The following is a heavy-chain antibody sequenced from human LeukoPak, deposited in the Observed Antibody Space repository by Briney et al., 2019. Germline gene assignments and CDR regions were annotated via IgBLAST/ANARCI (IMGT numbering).Heavy chain of an antibody. J-gene: IGHJ2*01. CDR2: INHLVST. CDR1: GGSFSGYY. D-gene: IGHD2-15*01. Sequence: KASEALSLTCAVPGGSFSGYYWSWIRQPPGEGLEWICEINHLVSTNYNLSIKGRVALSAATSKNQFSLILRSVAAADRTVHYSARRPGRCSGGSCYRHRYFDLWGRGTLVTVSS. CDR3: ARRPGRCSGGSCYRHRYFDL. V-gene: IGHV4-34*01.